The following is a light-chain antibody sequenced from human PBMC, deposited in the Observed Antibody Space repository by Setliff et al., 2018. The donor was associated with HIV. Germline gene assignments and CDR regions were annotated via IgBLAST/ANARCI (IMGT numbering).Light chain of an antibody. Sequence: QSALAQPASVSGSPGQSITMSCTGTSSDVGGHNYVSWYQQHPGKAPKLMIYDVTNRPSGVSNRFSGSKSGNTASLTISGLQAEDEADYYCNSYTSSATMIFGGGTKVTV. V-gene: IGLV2-14*03. CDR3: NSYTSSATMI. CDR2: DVT. J-gene: IGLJ2*01. CDR1: SSDVGGHNY.